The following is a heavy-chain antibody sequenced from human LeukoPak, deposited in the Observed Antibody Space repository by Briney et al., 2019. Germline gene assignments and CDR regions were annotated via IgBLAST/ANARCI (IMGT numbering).Heavy chain of an antibody. CDR1: GGSIRSSYYY. V-gene: IGHV4-39*07. CDR3: ARGTYYYDSSGYHFDY. Sequence: SETLSLTCTVSGGSIRSSYYYWGWIRQPPGKGLEWIGSIYDSGSTYYNPSLKSRVTISVDTSKNQFSLKLSSVTAADTAVYYCARGTYYYDSSGYHFDYWSQGTLVTVSS. J-gene: IGHJ4*02. D-gene: IGHD3-22*01. CDR2: IYDSGST.